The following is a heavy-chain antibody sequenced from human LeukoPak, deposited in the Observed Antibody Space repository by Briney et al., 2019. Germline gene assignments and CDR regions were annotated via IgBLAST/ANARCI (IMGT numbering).Heavy chain of an antibody. V-gene: IGHV3-23*01. CDR2: ISGSGGST. CDR3: AKGVPSCSTTSCYADY. CDR1: GFTFSSHA. J-gene: IGHJ4*02. Sequence: GGSLRLSCAASGFTFSSHAMSWVRQAPGRGLEWVSAISGSGGSTYYADSVKGRFTISRDNSKNTLYLQMNSLRAEDTAVYYCAKGVPSCSTTSCYADYWGQGTLVTVSS. D-gene: IGHD2-2*01.